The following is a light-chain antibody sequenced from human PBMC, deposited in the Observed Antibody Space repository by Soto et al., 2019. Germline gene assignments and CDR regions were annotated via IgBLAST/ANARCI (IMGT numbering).Light chain of an antibody. CDR3: QQYNNWPS. J-gene: IGKJ5*01. CDR2: DIS. V-gene: IGKV3-15*01. CDR1: QTVSRN. Sequence: TESRATLTVYPGERATLSCRASQTVSRNLAWYQQRPGQAPRLLIYDISNRATGVPARFSGSGSETEFTLTIRSLQSEDFAVYFCQQYNNWPSFGHRTRLEIK.